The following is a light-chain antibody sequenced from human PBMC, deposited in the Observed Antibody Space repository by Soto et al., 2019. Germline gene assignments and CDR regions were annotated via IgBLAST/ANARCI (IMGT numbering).Light chain of an antibody. CDR3: SSYSGSGTLVV. CDR1: SSDIGGYNY. V-gene: IGLV2-14*03. J-gene: IGLJ2*01. Sequence: QSALTQPASVSGSPGQSITISCTGTSSDIGGYNYVSWYQQYPGKAPKLLIYDVSDRPSGVSSRFSGSKSGNTASLTISGLQAEDEGDYYCSSYSGSGTLVVFGGVTELTVL. CDR2: DVS.